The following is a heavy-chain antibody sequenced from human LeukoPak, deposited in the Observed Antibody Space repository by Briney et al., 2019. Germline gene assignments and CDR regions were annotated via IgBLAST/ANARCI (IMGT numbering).Heavy chain of an antibody. V-gene: IGHV7-4-1*02. CDR3: ASGSGSLHDPHFDY. J-gene: IGHJ4*02. D-gene: IGHD3-10*01. CDR2: INTNTGNP. CDR1: GYTFTSYA. Sequence: ASVKVSCKASGYTFTSYAMNWVRQAPGQGLEWMGWINTNTGNPTYAQGFTGRFVFSLDTSVSTAYLQISSLKAEDTAVYYCASGSGSLHDPHFDYWGQGTLVTVSS.